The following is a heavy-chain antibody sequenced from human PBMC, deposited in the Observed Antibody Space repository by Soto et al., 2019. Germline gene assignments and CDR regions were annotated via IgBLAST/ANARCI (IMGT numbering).Heavy chain of an antibody. D-gene: IGHD3-22*01. Sequence: EVQLVESGGGLVQPGGSLRLSCAASGFTFSSYSMNWVRQAPGKGLVWVSYISSSSSTIYYADSVKGRFTISRDNAKNSLCLQMNILRAEDTAVYYCARGAYYYDSSGLSYWGQGTLVTVSS. J-gene: IGHJ4*02. CDR2: ISSSSSTI. CDR3: ARGAYYYDSSGLSY. V-gene: IGHV3-48*01. CDR1: GFTFSSYS.